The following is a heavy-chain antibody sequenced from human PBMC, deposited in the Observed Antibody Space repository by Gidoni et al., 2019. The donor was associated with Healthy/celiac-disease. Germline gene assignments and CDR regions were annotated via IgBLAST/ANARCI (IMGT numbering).Heavy chain of an antibody. J-gene: IGHJ2*01. V-gene: IGHV3-23*01. Sequence: EDQLLESGGGWVQTGGSLRLYCAASGCTFSSYAMSLVRQAPGTGLEWGSASRGSGGSTYYADSEKGRFTISSDNSKITRYLQMNSLRAEDTAVYYCAKGGAARPFDLWVLGTLVTVSS. CDR1: GCTFSSYA. CDR3: AKGGAARPFDL. CDR2: SRGSGGST. D-gene: IGHD3-16*01.